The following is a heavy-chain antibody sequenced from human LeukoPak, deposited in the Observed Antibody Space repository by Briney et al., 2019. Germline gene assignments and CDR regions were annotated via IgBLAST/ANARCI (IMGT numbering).Heavy chain of an antibody. J-gene: IGHJ4*02. CDR3: ASKNYIVVVTASHFDY. Sequence: GGSLRLSCAASGFIFSSYAMSWVRQAPGKGLEWVSAISGSGGSTYYADSVKGRFTISRDNSKNTLYLQMNSLRAEDTAVYYCASKNYIVVVTASHFDYWGQGTLVTVSS. D-gene: IGHD2-21*02. CDR2: ISGSGGST. CDR1: GFIFSSYA. V-gene: IGHV3-23*01.